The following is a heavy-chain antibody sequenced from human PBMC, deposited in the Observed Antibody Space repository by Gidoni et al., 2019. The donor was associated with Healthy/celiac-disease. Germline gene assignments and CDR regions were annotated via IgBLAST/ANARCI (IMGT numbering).Heavy chain of an antibody. CDR3: ARDLNGDHYYYYGMDV. V-gene: IGHV3-21*01. Sequence: EVQLVESGGGLVKPGGSLRLSCAASGFTFSSYSMNWVRQAPGKGLEWVSSISSSSSYIYYADSVKGRFTISRDNAKNSLYLQMNSLRAEDTAVYYCARDLNGDHYYYYGMDVWGQGTTVTVSS. CDR1: GFTFSSYS. J-gene: IGHJ6*02. CDR2: ISSSSSYI. D-gene: IGHD4-17*01.